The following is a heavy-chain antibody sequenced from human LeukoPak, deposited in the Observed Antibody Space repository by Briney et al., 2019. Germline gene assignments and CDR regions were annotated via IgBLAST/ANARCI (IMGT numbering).Heavy chain of an antibody. V-gene: IGHV4-61*02. J-gene: IGHJ3*02. D-gene: IGHD4-23*01. CDR2: IYTSGST. CDR1: GGSISSGSYY. CDR3: ARVWRWPRDRAFDI. Sequence: SQTLSLTCTVSGGSISSGSYYWSWIRQPAGKGLEWIGRIYTSGSTNYNPSLKSRVTISVDTSKNQFSLKLSSVTAADTAVYYCARVWRWPRDRAFDIWGQGTMVTVSS.